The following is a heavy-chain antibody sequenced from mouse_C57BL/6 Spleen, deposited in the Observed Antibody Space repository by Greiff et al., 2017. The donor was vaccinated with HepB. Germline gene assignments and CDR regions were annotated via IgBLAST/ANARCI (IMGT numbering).Heavy chain of an antibody. CDR2: IRSKSNNYAT. CDR3: VGRDTEVAGGDFDV. Sequence: DVHLVESGGGLVQPKGSLKLSCVASGFSFNTYAMNWVRQSPGKGLEWVARIRSKSNNYATYYADSVKGRFTISRDDSERMLYLQMNNLKTEDTAMYYCVGRDTEVAGGDFDVWGTGTTVTVSS. V-gene: IGHV10-1*01. J-gene: IGHJ1*03. CDR1: GFSFNTYA. D-gene: IGHD1-1*01.